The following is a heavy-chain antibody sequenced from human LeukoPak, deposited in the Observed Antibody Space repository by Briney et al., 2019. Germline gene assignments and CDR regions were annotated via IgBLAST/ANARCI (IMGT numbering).Heavy chain of an antibody. D-gene: IGHD2-8*01. CDR3: ARAGCTNGVCYLYNWFDP. CDR2: INHSGST. J-gene: IGHJ5*02. V-gene: IGHV4-34*01. Sequence: SETLSLTCAVYGGSFSGYYWSWIRQPPGKGLEWIGEINHSGSTNYNPSLKSRVTISVDTSKNQFSLKLSSVTAADTAVYYCARAGCTNGVCYLYNWFDPWGQGTLVTVSS. CDR1: GGSFSGYY.